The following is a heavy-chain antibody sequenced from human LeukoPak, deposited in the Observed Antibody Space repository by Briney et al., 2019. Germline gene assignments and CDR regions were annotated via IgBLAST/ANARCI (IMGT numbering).Heavy chain of an antibody. CDR2: INHSGST. CDR3: ASWTAYGMDV. Sequence: SETLSLTCAVYGGSFSGHYWSWIRQPPGKGLEWIGEINHSGSTNYNPSLKSRVTISVDTSKNQFSLKLSSVTAADTAVYYCASWTAYGMDVWGQGTTVTVSS. V-gene: IGHV4-34*01. CDR1: GGSFSGHY. J-gene: IGHJ6*02. D-gene: IGHD3-3*01.